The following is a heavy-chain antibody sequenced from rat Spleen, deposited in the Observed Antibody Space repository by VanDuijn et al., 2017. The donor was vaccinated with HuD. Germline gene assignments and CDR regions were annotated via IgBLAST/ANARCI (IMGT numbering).Heavy chain of an antibody. V-gene: IGHV5-7*01. CDR3: ARQDTSGYSNWFTY. Sequence: EVQLVESGGGLVQPGRSLKLSCAASGFTFSSFPMAWVRQAPKKGLEWVATLSYDGGNTYYRDSVKGRFTVSRDNTRSTQFLQMDSLRSEDTATYYCARQDTSGYSNWFTYWGQGTLVTVSS. CDR1: GFTFSSFP. CDR2: LSYDGGNT. D-gene: IGHD4-3*01. J-gene: IGHJ3*01.